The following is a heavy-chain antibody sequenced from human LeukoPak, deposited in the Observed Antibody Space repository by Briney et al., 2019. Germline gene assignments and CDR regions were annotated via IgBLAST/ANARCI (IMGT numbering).Heavy chain of an antibody. CDR2: ISGRGSST. V-gene: IGHV3-23*01. Sequence: GGSLRLSCAASGFTLSTHAMSWVRQAPGKGLEGVSSISGRGSSTYYAASVKGRFTISRDSCKNTLYLQMNSLRAEDTAVYSSAKGREAYSGSYTPFDYWGQGTLVTVSS. D-gene: IGHD1-26*01. CDR3: AKGREAYSGSYTPFDY. CDR1: GFTLSTHA. J-gene: IGHJ4*02.